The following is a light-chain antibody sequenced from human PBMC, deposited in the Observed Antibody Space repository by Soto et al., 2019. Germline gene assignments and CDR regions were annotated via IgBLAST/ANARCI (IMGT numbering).Light chain of an antibody. J-gene: IGKJ1*01. CDR2: DAS. CDR3: QQRSNWPPWT. Sequence: EIVLTQSPATLSLSPGERATLSCRASQSVSNYLAWYQQKPGQAPRLLIYDASKRATGTPARFTGSGSGTDFTLTISRLEPEDLAVYYCQQRSNWPPWTFGQGTKVEIK. CDR1: QSVSNY. V-gene: IGKV3-11*01.